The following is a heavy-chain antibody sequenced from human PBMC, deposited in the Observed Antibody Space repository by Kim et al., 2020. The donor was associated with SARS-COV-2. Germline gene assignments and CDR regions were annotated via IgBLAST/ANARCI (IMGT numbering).Heavy chain of an antibody. V-gene: IGHV3-30*04. CDR1: GFTFSSYA. CDR2: ISYDGSNK. D-gene: IGHD6-19*01. J-gene: IGHJ6*02. CDR3: ARAGFGLVPDYYYYGMDV. Sequence: GGSLRLSCAASGFTFSSYAMHWVRQAPGKGLEWVAVISYDGSNKYYADSVKGRFTISRDNSKNTLYLQMNSLRAEDTAVYYCARAGFGLVPDYYYYGMDVWGQGTTVTVSS.